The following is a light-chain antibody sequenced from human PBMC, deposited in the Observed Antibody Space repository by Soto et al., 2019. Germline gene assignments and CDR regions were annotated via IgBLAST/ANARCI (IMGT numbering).Light chain of an antibody. Sequence: QSVLTQPASVSGSPGQSITISCTGTSSDVGGYNYVSWYQHHPGKAPKLIIYDVSYRPSGVSNRFSGSKSRNTASLTISGLQAEDEGDYYCTSYTSSSTVVFGGGTQLTVL. V-gene: IGLV2-14*01. J-gene: IGLJ7*01. CDR1: SSDVGGYNY. CDR3: TSYTSSSTVV. CDR2: DVS.